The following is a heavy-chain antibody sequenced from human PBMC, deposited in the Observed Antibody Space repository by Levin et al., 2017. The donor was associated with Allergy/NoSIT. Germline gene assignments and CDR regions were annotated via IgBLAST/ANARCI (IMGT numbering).Heavy chain of an antibody. CDR2: ISSTGSTI. Sequence: LSLTCAASGFTFSSYEMNWVRRAPGKGLEWVSYISSTGSTIYSSDSVKGRFTISRDNAKNSLYLHMNSLRAEDTAVYYCARQLGNFWSGYNYFDYWGQGTLVTVSS. V-gene: IGHV3-48*03. D-gene: IGHD3-3*01. CDR3: ARQLGNFWSGYNYFDY. CDR1: GFTFSSYE. J-gene: IGHJ4*02.